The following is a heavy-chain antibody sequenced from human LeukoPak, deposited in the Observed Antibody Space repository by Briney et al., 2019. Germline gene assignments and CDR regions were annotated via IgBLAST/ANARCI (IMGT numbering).Heavy chain of an antibody. J-gene: IGHJ4*02. Sequence: SETLSLTCTVSGGSISSYYWSWVWQPPGKGLEGIGYIYYSGSPNYNPSLKSRVTISVDTSKNQFSLKLSSVTAADTAVYYCAKGQDYYGSESYYNLHDYWGQGTLVTVS. CDR1: GGSISSYY. D-gene: IGHD3-10*01. CDR3: AKGQDYYGSESYYNLHDY. CDR2: IYYSGSP. V-gene: IGHV4-59*01.